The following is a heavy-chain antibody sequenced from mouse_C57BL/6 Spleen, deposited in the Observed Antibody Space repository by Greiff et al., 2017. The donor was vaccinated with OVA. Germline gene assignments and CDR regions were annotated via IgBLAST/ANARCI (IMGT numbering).Heavy chain of an antibody. J-gene: IGHJ3*01. CDR3: ARDTRFAY. V-gene: IGHV5-4*01. CDR2: ISDGGSYT. CDR1: GFTFSSYA. Sequence: EVKLMESGGGLVKPGGSLKLSCAASGFTFSSYAMSWVRQTPEKRLEWVATISDGGSYTYYPDNVQGRFTISRDNAKNNLYLQMSHLKSEDTAMYYCARDTRFAYWGQGTLVTVSA.